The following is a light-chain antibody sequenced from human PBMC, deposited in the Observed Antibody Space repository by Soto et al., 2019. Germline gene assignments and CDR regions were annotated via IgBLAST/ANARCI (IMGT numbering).Light chain of an antibody. CDR1: SVGVGGYNY. CDR2: EVS. CDR3: SSYTSSSTRV. V-gene: IGLV2-14*01. J-gene: IGLJ3*02. Sequence: QYVLTQPASVSGSPGQSITISCTGTSVGVGGYNYVSWYQQHPGKAPKLMIYEVSNRPSGVSNRFSGSKSGNTASLTISGLQAEDEADYYCSSYTSSSTRVFGGGTKLTVL.